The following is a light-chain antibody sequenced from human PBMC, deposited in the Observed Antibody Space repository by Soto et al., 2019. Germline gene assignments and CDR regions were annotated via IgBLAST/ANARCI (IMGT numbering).Light chain of an antibody. Sequence: QSVLTQPAAVSGSPGQSITISCTGSSNDVSNGYNSVSWYQQHPGKAPKLLIYEVRNRPSGVSDRFSGSSSGNTASLTISGLQADDEADYYCWSYSTSATPYVFGTGTKLTVL. V-gene: IGLV2-14*01. CDR2: EVR. J-gene: IGLJ1*01. CDR3: WSYSTSATPYV. CDR1: SNDVSNGYNS.